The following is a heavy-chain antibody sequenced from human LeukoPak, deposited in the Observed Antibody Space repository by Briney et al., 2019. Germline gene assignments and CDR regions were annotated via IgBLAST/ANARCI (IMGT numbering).Heavy chain of an antibody. CDR1: GFTFSSYA. J-gene: IGHJ6*02. D-gene: IGHD6-25*01. CDR2: ISGSGGST. Sequence: GGSLRLSCAASGFTFSSYAMSWVRQAPRKGLEWVSAISGSGGSTYYADSVKGRFTISRDNSKNTLYLQMNSLRAEDTAVYYCAKDLIVSSAAYYYYGMDVWGQGTTVTVSS. V-gene: IGHV3-23*01. CDR3: AKDLIVSSAAYYYYGMDV.